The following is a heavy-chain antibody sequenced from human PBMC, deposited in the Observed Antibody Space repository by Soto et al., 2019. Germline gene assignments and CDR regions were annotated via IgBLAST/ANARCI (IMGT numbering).Heavy chain of an antibody. CDR1: GFTFSSYA. D-gene: IGHD6-19*01. Sequence: EVQLLESGGGLVQPGGSLRPSCAASGFTFSSYAMSWVRQAPGKGLEWVSAISGSGGSTYYADSVKGRFTISRDNPKNKLYLQMNSVRAEDTAVYYCAKGGSSGWYTGGYFDYWGQGTLVTVS. CDR3: AKGGSSGWYTGGYFDY. J-gene: IGHJ4*02. CDR2: ISGSGGST. V-gene: IGHV3-23*01.